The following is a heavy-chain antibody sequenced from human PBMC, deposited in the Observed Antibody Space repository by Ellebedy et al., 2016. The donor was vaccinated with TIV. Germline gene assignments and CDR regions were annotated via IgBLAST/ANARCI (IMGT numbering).Heavy chain of an antibody. D-gene: IGHD6-19*01. CDR1: GFTFSSYA. V-gene: IGHV3-23*01. J-gene: IGHJ4*02. CDR3: ARVLGYSSGWYLGY. CDR2: ISGSGGST. Sequence: GESLKISXAASGFTFSSYAMSWVRQAPGKGLEWVSAISGSGGSTYYADSVKGRFTISRDNSKNTLYLQMNSLRAEDTAVYYCARVLGYSSGWYLGYWGQGTLVTVSS.